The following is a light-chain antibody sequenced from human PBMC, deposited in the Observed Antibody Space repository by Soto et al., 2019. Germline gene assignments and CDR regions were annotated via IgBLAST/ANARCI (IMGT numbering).Light chain of an antibody. J-gene: IGKJ2*01. V-gene: IGKV3-20*01. CDR3: QRYGASSFT. CDR2: ATS. Sequence: EFVLTQSPGTLSLSPGERATLSCRASQSVDSSYLSWYQHKPGQAPSILIYATSSRTTGIPDRFSVSGSGTDFDLTIIRLEPEDVAVYYCQRYGASSFTFGQGTNLEIK. CDR1: QSVDSSY.